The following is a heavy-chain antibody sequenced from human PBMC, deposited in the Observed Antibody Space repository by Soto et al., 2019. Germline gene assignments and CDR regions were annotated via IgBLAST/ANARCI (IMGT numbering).Heavy chain of an antibody. CDR3: AVPYGDNGLDAFDI. V-gene: IGHV1-18*01. D-gene: IGHD4-17*01. J-gene: IGHJ3*02. CDR1: GYTFTSYG. Sequence: ASVKVSCKASGYTFTSYGISWVRQAPGQGLEWMGWISAYNGNTNYAQKLQGRVTMTTDTSTSTAYMELRGLRSDDTAVYYCAVPYGDNGLDAFDIWGQGTMVTVSS. CDR2: ISAYNGNT.